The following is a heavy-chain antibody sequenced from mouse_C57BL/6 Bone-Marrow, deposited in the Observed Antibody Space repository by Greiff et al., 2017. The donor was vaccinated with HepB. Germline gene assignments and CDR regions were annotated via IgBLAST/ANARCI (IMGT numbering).Heavy chain of an antibody. V-gene: IGHV5-17*01. CDR3: ARLGGNWYFDV. CDR1: GFTFSDYG. J-gene: IGHJ1*03. Sequence: EVMLVESGGGLVKPGGSLKLSCAASGFTFSDYGMHWVRQAPEKGLEWVAYISSGSSTIYYADTVKGRFTISRDNAKNTLFLQMTSLRSEDTAMYYCARLGGNWYFDVLGTGTTVTVSS. D-gene: IGHD1-1*02. CDR2: ISSGSSTI.